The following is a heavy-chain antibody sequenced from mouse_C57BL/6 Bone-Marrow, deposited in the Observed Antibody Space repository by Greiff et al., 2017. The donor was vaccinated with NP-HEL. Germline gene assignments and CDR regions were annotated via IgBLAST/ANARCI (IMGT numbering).Heavy chain of an antibody. V-gene: IGHV1-53*01. D-gene: IGHD3-2*02. Sequence: QVQLQQPGTELVKPGASVKLSCKASGYTFTSYWIHWVKPRPGPGLEWIGNLNPSNGGTNYNEKFKSKATLTVDKSSSPAYMQLSSLTSEDSAVYYCASGGAAQARLFAYWGQGTLVTVSA. CDR1: GYTFTSYW. J-gene: IGHJ3*01. CDR3: ASGGAAQARLFAY. CDR2: LNPSNGGT.